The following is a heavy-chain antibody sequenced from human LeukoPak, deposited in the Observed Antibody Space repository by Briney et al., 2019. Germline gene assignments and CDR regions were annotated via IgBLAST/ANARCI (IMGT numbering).Heavy chain of an antibody. V-gene: IGHV3-30*02. J-gene: IGHJ4*02. D-gene: IGHD1-26*01. CDR1: GFTFSNHG. CDR2: IRYEGSNQ. CDR3: AKEVGVTTRGSFAY. Sequence: GGSLRLSCAASGFTFSNHGMLWVRQAPGKGLEWVAFIRYEGSNQYYADSVKGRFTISRDSSKNALYLQMNSLRDEDTAVYYCAKEVGVTTRGSFAYWGQGTLVTVSS.